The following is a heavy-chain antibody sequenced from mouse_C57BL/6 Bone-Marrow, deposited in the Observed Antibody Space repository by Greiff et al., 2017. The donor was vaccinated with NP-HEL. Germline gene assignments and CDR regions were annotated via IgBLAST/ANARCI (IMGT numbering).Heavy chain of an antibody. CDR2: IDPSDSYT. CDR1: GYTFTSYW. J-gene: IGHJ1*03. V-gene: IGHV1-69*01. D-gene: IGHD1-1*01. Sequence: QVQLQQSGAELVMPGASVKLSCKASGYTFTSYWMHWVKQRPGQGLEWIGEIDPSDSYTNYNQKFKGKSTLTVDKSSSTAYMQLSSLTSEDSAVYYCARRNYGSIDWYFDVWGTGTTVTVSS. CDR3: ARRNYGSIDWYFDV.